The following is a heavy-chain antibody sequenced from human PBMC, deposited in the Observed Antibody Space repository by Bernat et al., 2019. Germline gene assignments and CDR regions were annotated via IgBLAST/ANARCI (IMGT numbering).Heavy chain of an antibody. CDR2: ISYDGSNK. J-gene: IGHJ4*02. CDR1: GFTFSSYG. V-gene: IGHV3-30*18. CDR3: AKAERRGGVYYFDY. D-gene: IGHD1-1*01. Sequence: QVQLVESGGGVVQPGRSLRLSCAASGFTFSSYGMHWVRQAPGKGLEWVAVISYDGSNKYYADSVKGRFTISRDNSKNTLYLQMNSLRAEDTVVYYCAKAERRGGVYYFDYWGQGTLVTVSS.